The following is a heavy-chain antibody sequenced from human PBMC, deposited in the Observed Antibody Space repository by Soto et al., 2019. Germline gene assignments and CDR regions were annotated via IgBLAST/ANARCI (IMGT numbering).Heavy chain of an antibody. Sequence: SETLSLTCTVSGGSISSGGYYWSWIRQHPGKGLEWIGYIYYSGSTYYNPSLKSRVTISVDTSKNQFSLKLSSVTAADTAVYYCARDHKPLNWFDPWGQGTLVTVSS. CDR2: IYYSGST. CDR1: GGSISSGGYY. J-gene: IGHJ5*02. V-gene: IGHV4-31*03. CDR3: ARDHKPLNWFDP.